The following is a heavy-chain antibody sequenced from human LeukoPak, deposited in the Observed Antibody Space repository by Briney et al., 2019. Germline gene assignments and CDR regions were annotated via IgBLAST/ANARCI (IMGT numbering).Heavy chain of an antibody. Sequence: GGSLRLSCAASGFTFSSNAMHWVRQAPGKGLEWVAVISYDGSNKYYADSVKGRFTISRDNSKNTLYLQMNSLRAEDTAVYYCARGGAGTYDYWGQGTLVTVSS. V-gene: IGHV3-30-3*01. J-gene: IGHJ4*02. D-gene: IGHD1-1*01. CDR3: ARGGAGTYDY. CDR2: ISYDGSNK. CDR1: GFTFSSNA.